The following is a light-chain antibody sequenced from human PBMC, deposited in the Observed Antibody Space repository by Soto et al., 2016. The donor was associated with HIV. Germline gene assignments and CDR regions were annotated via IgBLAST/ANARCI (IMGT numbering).Light chain of an antibody. CDR3: QVWDSRSGHSYV. CDR2: DDS. CDR1: NIGYKS. V-gene: IGLV3-21*03. J-gene: IGLJ1*01. Sequence: SYVLTQPPSVSVAPGKTATITCGGDNIGYKSVHWYQQKSGQAPVLVVYDDSDRPAGIPERFSGSDSGNTATLSISSVEAGDEADYYCQVWDSRSGHSYVFGPGTKVNVL.